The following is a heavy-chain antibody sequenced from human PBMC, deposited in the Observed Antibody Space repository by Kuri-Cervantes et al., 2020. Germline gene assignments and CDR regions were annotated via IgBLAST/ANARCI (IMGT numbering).Heavy chain of an antibody. CDR2: ISSSGSTI. D-gene: IGHD2-2*01. CDR1: GFTFSDYY. CDR3: ARLQTHGYRSSTSCRYFDY. J-gene: IGHJ4*02. V-gene: IGHV3-11*01. Sequence: GGSLRLSCAASGFTFSDYYMSWIRQAPGKGLEWVSYISSSGSTIYYADSVRGRFTISRGNAKNSLYLQMNSLRAEDTAVYYCARLQTHGYRSSTSCRYFDYWGQGTLVTVSS.